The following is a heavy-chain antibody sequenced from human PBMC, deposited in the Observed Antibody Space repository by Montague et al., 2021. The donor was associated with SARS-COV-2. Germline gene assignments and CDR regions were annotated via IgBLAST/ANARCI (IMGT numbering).Heavy chain of an antibody. Sequence: SETLSLTCSASGGPFSSTSFYWGWIRQSPGKGLEWVANFYYNGITYYNPSLKSRVTLSVDPSTNQFFLKLTSVTAADTAVYYCARQDAWAYCGDECYRGWFDSWGQGTLVTVSS. D-gene: IGHD2-21*01. CDR2: FYYNGIT. CDR3: ARQDAWAYCGDECYRGWFDS. CDR1: GGPFSSTSFY. V-gene: IGHV4-39*01. J-gene: IGHJ5*01.